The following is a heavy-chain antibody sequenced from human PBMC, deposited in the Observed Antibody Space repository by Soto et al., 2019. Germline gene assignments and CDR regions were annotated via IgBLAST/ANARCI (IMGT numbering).Heavy chain of an antibody. D-gene: IGHD6-13*01. V-gene: IGHV3-49*03. CDR3: TSDSSSWLTYYYYGMDV. J-gene: IGHJ6*02. CDR1: GFTFGDYA. Sequence: GGSLRLSCTASGFTFGDYAMSWFRQAPGKGLEWVGFIRSKAYGGTTEYAASVKGRFTISRDDSKSIAYLQMNSLKTEDTAVYYCTSDSSSWLTYYYYGMDVWGQGTTVTVSS. CDR2: IRSKAYGGTT.